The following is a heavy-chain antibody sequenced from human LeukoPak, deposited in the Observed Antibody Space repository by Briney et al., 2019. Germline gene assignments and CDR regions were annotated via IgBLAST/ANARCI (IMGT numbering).Heavy chain of an antibody. J-gene: IGHJ3*02. V-gene: IGHV3-48*03. Sequence: PGGSLRLSCAASGFNVRCYEMNWVRQAPGKGLEWVSYIRSSDTTIYYTDSVKGRFTVSTDNARNSIYLQMNSLRVEDTAVYYCATEDLATLTAPSDAFDIWGQGTVVTVS. CDR1: GFNVRCYE. D-gene: IGHD2-21*02. CDR2: IRSSDTTI. CDR3: ATEDLATLTAPSDAFDI.